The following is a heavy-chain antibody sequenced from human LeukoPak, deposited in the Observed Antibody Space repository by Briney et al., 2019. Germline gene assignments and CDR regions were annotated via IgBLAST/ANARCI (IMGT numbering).Heavy chain of an antibody. CDR2: ISSSGDII. CDR3: ARTRQLLFYFDF. Sequence: GGSLRLSCAASGFTFSDYYMTWVRQAPGMGLEWLSYISSSGDIIYYADSVKGRFTISRDNAKNSLYLQMSSLRAEDTAVYYCARTRQLLFYFDFWGQGTLVTVSS. D-gene: IGHD5-18*01. J-gene: IGHJ4*02. CDR1: GFTFSDYY. V-gene: IGHV3-11*01.